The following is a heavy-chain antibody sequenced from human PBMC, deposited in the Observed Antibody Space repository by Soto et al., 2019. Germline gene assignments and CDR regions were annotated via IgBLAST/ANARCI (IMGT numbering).Heavy chain of an antibody. Sequence: GGSLRLSCAASGFTFSSYAMHWVRQAPGKGLEWVAVISYDGSNKYYADSVKGRFTISRDNSKNTLYLQMNSLRAEDTAVYYCAREDGRDYYYYGMDVWGQGTTVTVSS. CDR3: AREDGRDYYYYGMDV. CDR2: ISYDGSNK. V-gene: IGHV3-30-3*01. J-gene: IGHJ6*02. CDR1: GFTFSSYA. D-gene: IGHD2-21*01.